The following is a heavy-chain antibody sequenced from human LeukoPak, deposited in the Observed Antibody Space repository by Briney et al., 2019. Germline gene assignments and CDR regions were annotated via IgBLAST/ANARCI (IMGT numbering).Heavy chain of an antibody. CDR3: ARVGDWNDLVY. Sequence: PSETLSLTCTVSGGSISPYYWSWIRQTPGQGLEWIGYILYSGTTTNYNPSLKSRVTISVDTSKNQFSLKLSSVTAADTAVYYCARVGDWNDLVYWGQGTLVTVSS. J-gene: IGHJ4*02. CDR2: ILYSGTTT. V-gene: IGHV4-59*01. D-gene: IGHD1-1*01. CDR1: GGSISPYY.